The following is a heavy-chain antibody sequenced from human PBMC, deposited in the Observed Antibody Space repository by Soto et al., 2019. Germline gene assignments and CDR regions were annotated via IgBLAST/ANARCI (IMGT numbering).Heavy chain of an antibody. CDR3: AREYYYGMDV. J-gene: IGHJ6*02. Sequence: QVQLVESGGGLVRPGGSLRLSCAASGFTFSDYCMTWIRQAPGKGLEWVSYINGSSDYTNYADSVKGRFTISRDNVKNSLYLQMNSRRAEDTAVYYCAREYYYGMDVWGQGTTVTVSS. CDR2: INGSSDYT. CDR1: GFTFSDYC. V-gene: IGHV3-11*05.